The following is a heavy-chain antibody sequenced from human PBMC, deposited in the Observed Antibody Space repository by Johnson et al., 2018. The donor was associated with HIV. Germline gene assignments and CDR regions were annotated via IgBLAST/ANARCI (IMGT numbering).Heavy chain of an antibody. V-gene: IGHV3-7*01. CDR1: GFTFSNDW. CDR3: AKDLRHGYSDYDPGSPGGGFDI. J-gene: IGHJ3*02. CDR2: IKQDGSEK. D-gene: IGHD5-12*01. Sequence: VQLVESGGGLVKPGGSLRLSCAASGFTFSNDWMSWLRQAPGKGLEWVANIKQDGSEKYYVDSVKGPFNISRDNAKNSLYLQMKSLRAEEQAVYYGAKDLRHGYSDYDPGSPGGGFDIWGQGTMVTVSS.